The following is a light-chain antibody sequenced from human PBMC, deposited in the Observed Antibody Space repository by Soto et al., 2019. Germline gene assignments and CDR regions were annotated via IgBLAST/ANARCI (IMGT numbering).Light chain of an antibody. CDR1: QSIINY. J-gene: IGKJ5*01. CDR2: DAS. Sequence: DIQMTQSPSTLSASVGDRVTITCRASQSIINYLNWYQQKPGKAPKLLLYDASSLQSGVPLRFSGSGSGTDFTFTISSLQPEDFATYYCQQGYTIPITFGQGTRLEIK. CDR3: QQGYTIPIT. V-gene: IGKV1-39*01.